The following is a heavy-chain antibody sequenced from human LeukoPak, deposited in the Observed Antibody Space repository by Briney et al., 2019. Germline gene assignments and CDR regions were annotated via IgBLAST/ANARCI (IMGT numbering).Heavy chain of an antibody. J-gene: IGHJ3*02. Sequence: ASVKVSCKASGYTFTSYDINWVRQATGQGLEWMGGFDPEDGETIYAQKFQGRVTMTEDTSTDTAYMELSSLRSEDTAVYYCATDLGTTLGAFDIWGQGTMVTVSS. CDR2: FDPEDGET. CDR1: GYTFTSYD. V-gene: IGHV1-24*01. CDR3: ATDLGTTLGAFDI. D-gene: IGHD3-16*01.